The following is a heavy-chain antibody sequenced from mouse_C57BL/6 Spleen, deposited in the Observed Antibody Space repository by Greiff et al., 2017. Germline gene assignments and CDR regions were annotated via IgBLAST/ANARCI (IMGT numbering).Heavy chain of an antibody. J-gene: IGHJ2*01. CDR1: GYAFTNSL. Sequence: QVQLQQSGAELVRPGTSVKVSCKASGYAFTNSLIEWVKQRPGQGLEWIGVIYPGSGGTNYNEKFKGKATLTADKSSSTAYMQLSSLTSEDSAVYFCARSYYSNLYYFDYWGQGTTLTVSS. CDR3: ARSYYSNLYYFDY. V-gene: IGHV1-54*01. D-gene: IGHD2-5*01. CDR2: IYPGSGGT.